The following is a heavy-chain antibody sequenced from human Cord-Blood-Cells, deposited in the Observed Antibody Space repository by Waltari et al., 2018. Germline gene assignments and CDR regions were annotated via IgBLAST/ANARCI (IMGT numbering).Heavy chain of an antibody. D-gene: IGHD2-15*01. V-gene: IGHV1-2*02. Sequence: QVQLVQSGAEVKKPGASVKVSCKAPGYTFTGYYMHWVRQAPGQGLEWMGWINPNSNGTNYAQKFQGRVTMTRDTSISTAYMELSRLRSDDTAVYYCARVDYCSGGSCYYFQHWGQGTLVTVSS. J-gene: IGHJ1*01. CDR1: GYTFTGYY. CDR3: ARVDYCSGGSCYYFQH. CDR2: INPNSNGT.